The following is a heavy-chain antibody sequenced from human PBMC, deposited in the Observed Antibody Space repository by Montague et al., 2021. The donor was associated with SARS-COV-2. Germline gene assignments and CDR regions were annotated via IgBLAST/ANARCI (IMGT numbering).Heavy chain of an antibody. D-gene: IGHD1-26*01. CDR2: IKPDGGEK. J-gene: IGHJ6*02. CDR1: GFTFSSYW. CDR3: ARDSRIVGATGGMDV. V-gene: IGHV3-7*03. Sequence: SLRLSCAASGFTFSSYWMSWVRQTPGKGLEWVANIKPDGGEKHYVDSVKGRFTISRDIAKNSLNLQMDSLRAEDTALYYCARDSRIVGATGGMDVWGQGTTVIVSS.